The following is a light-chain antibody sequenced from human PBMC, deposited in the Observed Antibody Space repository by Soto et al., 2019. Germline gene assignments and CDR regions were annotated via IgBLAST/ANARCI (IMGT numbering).Light chain of an antibody. V-gene: IGKV3-20*01. CDR1: QSVSSSY. CDR3: HQYGSLYT. Sequence: EVVLTQSPGTLSLSPGERATLSCRASQSVSSSYLAWYQQKPGQAPRLLIYGASSRATGIPDRFSGSGSGTDFTLTLSLLEPEDFAVYYCHQYGSLYTFGQGPKLEIK. J-gene: IGKJ2*01. CDR2: GAS.